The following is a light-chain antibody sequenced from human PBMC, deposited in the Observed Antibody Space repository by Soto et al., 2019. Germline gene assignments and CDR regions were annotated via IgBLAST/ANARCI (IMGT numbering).Light chain of an antibody. CDR1: DRDVGGYSS. CDR3: SSHTTTTSVI. V-gene: IGLV2-14*01. Sequence: QSALTQPASVSGSPGQSITISCTGTDRDVGGYSSVSWYQLRPGKAPKLLIYEVSYRPSGVSTRFSGSMSGNTASLTISGLQSEDEASYYCSSHTTTTSVIFGGGTQLTVL. J-gene: IGLJ2*01. CDR2: EVS.